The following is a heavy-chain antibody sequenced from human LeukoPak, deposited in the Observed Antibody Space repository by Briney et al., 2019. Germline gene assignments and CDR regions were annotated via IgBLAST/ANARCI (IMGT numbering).Heavy chain of an antibody. D-gene: IGHD4-17*01. V-gene: IGHV1-18*01. CDR1: GYTFTSYG. Sequence: GASVKVSCKASGYTFTSYGISWVRQAPGQGLEWMGWISGYNGNTDYAQKLQGRVTMTTDTSTSTAYMELRSLRSDDTAVYYCAREKTRVNGDYVLDYWGQGTLVTVSS. CDR3: AREKTRVNGDYVLDY. J-gene: IGHJ4*02. CDR2: ISGYNGNT.